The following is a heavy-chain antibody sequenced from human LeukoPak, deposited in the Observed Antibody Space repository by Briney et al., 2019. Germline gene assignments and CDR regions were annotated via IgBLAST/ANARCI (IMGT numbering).Heavy chain of an antibody. CDR1: GYTFRGNY. CDR3: ARDPSSVTLYFFDY. CDR2: IDANNGDT. D-gene: IGHD4-11*01. V-gene: IGHV1-2*02. Sequence: ASVKISCKASGYTFRGNYIHWLRQAPGQGLEWMGWIDANNGDTKSAQKFQGRVTMSRDTSISTAYMDLRSLSPDDAAVYYCARDPSSVTLYFFDYWGQGTLVTVSS. J-gene: IGHJ4*02.